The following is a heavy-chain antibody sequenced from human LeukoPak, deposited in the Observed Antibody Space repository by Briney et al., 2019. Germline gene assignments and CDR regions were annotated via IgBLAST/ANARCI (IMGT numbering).Heavy chain of an antibody. J-gene: IGHJ6*03. D-gene: IGHD2-2*01. CDR1: GGSFSGYY. Sequence: SSETLSLTRAVYGGSFSGYYWSWIRQPPGKGLEWIGEIIHSGSTNYNPSLKSRVTISVDTSKNQFSLKLSSVTAADTAVYYCARHLYCSSTSCPPPNYYYYYMDVWGKGTTVTISS. CDR2: IIHSGST. V-gene: IGHV4-34*12. CDR3: ARHLYCSSTSCPPPNYYYYYMDV.